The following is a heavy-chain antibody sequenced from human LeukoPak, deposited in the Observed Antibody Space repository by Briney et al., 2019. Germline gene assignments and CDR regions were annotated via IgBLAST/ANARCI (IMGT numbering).Heavy chain of an antibody. Sequence: SETLSLTCAVYGGSFSGYYWSWTRQPPGKGLEWIGEINHSGSTNYNPSLKSRVTISVDTSKKQFSLTLSYVPAADTAVYYCARPSGSGWYYFDYWGQGTLVTVSS. CDR3: ARPSGSGWYYFDY. J-gene: IGHJ4*02. CDR1: GGSFSGYY. CDR2: INHSGST. D-gene: IGHD6-19*01. V-gene: IGHV4-34*01.